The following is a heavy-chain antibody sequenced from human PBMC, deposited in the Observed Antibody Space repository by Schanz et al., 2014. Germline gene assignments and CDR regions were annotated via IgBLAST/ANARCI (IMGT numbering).Heavy chain of an antibody. CDR3: ARDTTWRLDL. J-gene: IGHJ2*01. CDR2: VFPNGIT. V-gene: IGHV4-61*02. CDR1: GGSIRSGTYY. Sequence: QVQLQESGPGLVKPSQTLSLTCTVSGGSIRSGTYYWSWIRQPAGKALKWVGRVFPNGITNYNPSLKSRFPISIDTSNNQFSLKLNSVTAADTAVYYCARDTTWRLDLWGRGTLVTVSS. D-gene: IGHD1-1*01.